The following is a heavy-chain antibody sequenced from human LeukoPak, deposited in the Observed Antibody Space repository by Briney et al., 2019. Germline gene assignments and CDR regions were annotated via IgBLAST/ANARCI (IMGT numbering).Heavy chain of an antibody. CDR3: ARVSAGGDYFDY. CDR2: ISSNGGST. D-gene: IGHD4-23*01. Sequence: GGSLRLSCAASGFTFSSYVMHRVRQAPGKVLEYVSAISSNGGSTYYANSVKGRFTISRDNSKNTLYLQMGSLRAEDMAVYYCARVSAGGDYFDYWGQGTLVTVSS. J-gene: IGHJ4*02. CDR1: GFTFSSYV. V-gene: IGHV3-64*01.